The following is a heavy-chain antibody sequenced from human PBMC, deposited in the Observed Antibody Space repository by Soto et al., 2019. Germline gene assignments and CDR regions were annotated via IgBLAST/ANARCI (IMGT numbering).Heavy chain of an antibody. CDR2: ISYSGST. CDR1: GDSVNSGSYY. CDR3: ARDIRGYSRAFDY. V-gene: IGHV4-61*01. D-gene: IGHD5-18*01. Sequence: PSETLSLTCTVSGDSVNSGSYYWTWVRQPPGKGLEWIGYISYSGSTNYNPSLHSRVTISIDTSKNQFSLKLTSVTAADTAFYFCARDIRGYSRAFDYWGQGTLVTVSS. J-gene: IGHJ4*02.